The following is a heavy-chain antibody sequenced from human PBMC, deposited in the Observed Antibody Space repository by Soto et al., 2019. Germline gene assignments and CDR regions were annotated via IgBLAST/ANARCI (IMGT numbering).Heavy chain of an antibody. CDR3: ARRGLKAFDI. CDR1: GGSISSYY. V-gene: IGHV4-59*08. CDR2: IYYSGST. Sequence: SETLSLTCTVSGGSISSYYWSWIRQPPGKGLEWIGYIYYSGSTNYNPSLKSRVTISVDTSKNQFSLKLSSGTAADTTVYYCARRGLKAFDIWGQGTMVTVSS. J-gene: IGHJ3*02.